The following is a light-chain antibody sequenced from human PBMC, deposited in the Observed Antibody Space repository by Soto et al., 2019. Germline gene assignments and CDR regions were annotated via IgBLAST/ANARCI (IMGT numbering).Light chain of an antibody. CDR1: SSNIGSNT. V-gene: IGLV1-44*01. CDR2: SNN. CDR3: AAWDDSLNGYV. J-gene: IGLJ1*01. Sequence: QSVLTQPPSASGTPGQRVTISCSGSSSNIGSNTVNWYQQLPGTAPKLLIYSNNQRPSGVPDRFSGSKSGTSASLAISGLQSEDEADYYWAAWDDSLNGYVFGTGTKVXV.